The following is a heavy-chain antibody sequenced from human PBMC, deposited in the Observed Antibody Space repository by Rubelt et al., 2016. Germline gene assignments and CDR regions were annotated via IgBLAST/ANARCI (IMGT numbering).Heavy chain of an antibody. CDR2: IRNKANSYTT. CDR3: ARGTLDRYCSSTSCYIY. Sequence: KGLEWVGRIRNKANSYTTEYAASVKGRFNILRDDSQSSLFLQMNSLRIEDTAVYYCARGTLDRYCSSTSCYIYWGQGTLVTVSS. V-gene: IGHV3-72*01. J-gene: IGHJ4*02. D-gene: IGHD2-2*02.